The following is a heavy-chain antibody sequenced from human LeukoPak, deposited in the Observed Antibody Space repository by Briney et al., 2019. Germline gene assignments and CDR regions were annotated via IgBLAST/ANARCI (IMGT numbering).Heavy chain of an antibody. V-gene: IGHV1-8*01. CDR1: GYTFTSYD. CDR2: MNPNSGNT. D-gene: IGHD5-24*01. CDR3: ARGLATTRAHFDY. J-gene: IGHJ4*02. Sequence: ASVKVSCKASGYTFTSYDINWVRRATGQGLEWMGWMNPNSGNTGYAQKFQGRVTMTRNTSISTAYMELSSLRSEDTAVYYCARGLATTRAHFDYWGQGTLVTVSS.